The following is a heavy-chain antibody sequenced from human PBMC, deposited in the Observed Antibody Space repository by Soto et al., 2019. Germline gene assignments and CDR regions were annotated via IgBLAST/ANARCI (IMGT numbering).Heavy chain of an antibody. CDR2: ISGSGGST. Sequence: EVQLLESGGGWVQPGGSLRLSCAASGFTFSSYAMSWVRQAPGTGLEWVSAISGSGGSTYYADSVKCRFTISRDNSKNTLYLQMNSLRAEDKAVYYCAKENDQAHLYGMDVWGQGTTVTVSS. CDR1: GFTFSSYA. CDR3: AKENDQAHLYGMDV. J-gene: IGHJ6*02. V-gene: IGHV3-23*01.